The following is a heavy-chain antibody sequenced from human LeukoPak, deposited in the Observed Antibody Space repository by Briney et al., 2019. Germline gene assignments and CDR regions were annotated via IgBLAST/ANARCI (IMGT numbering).Heavy chain of an antibody. Sequence: GGSLRLSCAASGFTFDDYGMSWVRQAPGKGLEWVSGINWNGGSTGYADSVKGRFTISRDNAKNSLYLQMNSLRSEDTALYCCARAQYCSGGSCYFDYWGQGTLVTVSS. D-gene: IGHD2-15*01. CDR1: GFTFDDYG. CDR2: INWNGGST. V-gene: IGHV3-20*04. CDR3: ARAQYCSGGSCYFDY. J-gene: IGHJ4*02.